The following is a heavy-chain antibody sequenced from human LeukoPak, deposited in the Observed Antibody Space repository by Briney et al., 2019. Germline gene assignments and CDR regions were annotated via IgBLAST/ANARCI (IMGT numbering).Heavy chain of an antibody. D-gene: IGHD6-6*01. J-gene: IGHJ6*03. CDR1: GGTFSSYA. CDR3: ARDRSEYSSYYYYMDV. CDR2: IIPIFGTA. V-gene: IGHV1-69*06. Sequence: ASVKVSCKASGGTFSSYAISWVRQAPGQGLEWMGGIIPIFGTANYAQKFQGRVTITADKSTSTAYMELSSLRSEDTAMYYCARDRSEYSSYYYYMDVWGKGTTVTVSS.